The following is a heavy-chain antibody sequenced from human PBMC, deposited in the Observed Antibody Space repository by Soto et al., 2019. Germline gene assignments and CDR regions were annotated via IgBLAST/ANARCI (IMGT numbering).Heavy chain of an antibody. CDR3: ARVEAAAGTGYYYYGMDV. CDR1: GGTFSSYA. CDR2: NIPIFGTA. V-gene: IGHV1-69*01. J-gene: IGHJ6*02. D-gene: IGHD6-13*01. Sequence: QVQLVQSGAEVKKPGSSVKVSCKASGGTFSSYAISWVRQAPGQGLEWMGGNIPIFGTANYAQKFQGRVTITADESTSTAYMGLSSLRSEDTAVYYCARVEAAAGTGYYYYGMDVWGQGTTVTVSS.